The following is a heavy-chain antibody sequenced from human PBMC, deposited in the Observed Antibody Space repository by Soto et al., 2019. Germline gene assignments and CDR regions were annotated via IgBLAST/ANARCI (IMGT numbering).Heavy chain of an antibody. Sequence: GGSLRLSCAASGFTFSSYAMSWVRQSPGKGLEWVSSISGRGGSTYYADSAKGRFTISRDNSKNTLYVQMNSLRAEDTAVYYCAKDPDYGDYLNWFDPWGQGTLVTVSS. V-gene: IGHV3-23*01. CDR2: ISGRGGST. CDR3: AKDPDYGDYLNWFDP. CDR1: GFTFSSYA. J-gene: IGHJ5*02. D-gene: IGHD4-17*01.